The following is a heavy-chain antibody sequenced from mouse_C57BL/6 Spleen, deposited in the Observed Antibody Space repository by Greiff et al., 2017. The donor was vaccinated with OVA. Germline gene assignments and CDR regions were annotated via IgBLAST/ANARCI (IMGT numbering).Heavy chain of an antibody. CDR3: ARHEEERDYYGSNAWFAY. CDR1: FYTFPSYT. CDR2: FYPGSGSI. J-gene: IGHJ3*01. D-gene: IGHD1-1*01. V-gene: IGHV1-62-2*01. Sequence: LSFPSSFYTFPSYTIPFLPHMSLHFLYWIGLFYPGSGSIKYNEKFKDKATLTADKSSSTVYMELSRLTSEDSAVYFCARHEEERDYYGSNAWFAYWGQGTLVTVSA.